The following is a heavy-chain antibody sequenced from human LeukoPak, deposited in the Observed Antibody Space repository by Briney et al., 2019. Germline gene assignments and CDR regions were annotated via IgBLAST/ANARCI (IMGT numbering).Heavy chain of an antibody. Sequence: ASVKVSCKASGYAFTRHYMHWVRQAPGQGLEWMGLINPSGSSTIYTQKFQGRVTMTRDMSTSTDYMELSSLRSEDTAVYYCARDNSVGDYAWWFDPWGQGTLVTVSS. CDR3: ARDNSVGDYAWWFDP. V-gene: IGHV1-46*01. D-gene: IGHD1-26*01. J-gene: IGHJ5*02. CDR1: GYAFTRHY. CDR2: INPSGSST.